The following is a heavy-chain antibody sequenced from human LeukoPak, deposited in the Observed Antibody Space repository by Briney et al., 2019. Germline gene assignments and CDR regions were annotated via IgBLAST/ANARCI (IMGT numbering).Heavy chain of an antibody. CDR1: GFTFSSYG. V-gene: IGHV3-30*03. CDR3: ARNRWDYYGSRRFDP. J-gene: IGHJ5*02. Sequence: GRSLRLSCAASGFTFSSYGMHWVRQAPGKGLEWVAVISYDGSNKYYADSVKGRFTISRDNAKNSLYLQMNSLRAEDTAVYYCARNRWDYYGSRRFDPWGQGTLVTVSS. CDR2: ISYDGSNK. D-gene: IGHD3-10*01.